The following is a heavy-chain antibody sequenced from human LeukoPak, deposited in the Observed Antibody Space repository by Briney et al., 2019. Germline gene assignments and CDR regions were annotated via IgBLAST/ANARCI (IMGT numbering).Heavy chain of an antibody. CDR3: ARQPILYDILTGAFDY. Sequence: GESLKISCKGSGYSFTSYWIGWVRQMPGKGLEWMGIIYPGDSDTRYSPSFQGQVTISADKSISTAYLQWSSLKASDTAMYYCARQPILYDILTGAFDYWGQGTLVTVSS. CDR2: IYPGDSDT. D-gene: IGHD3-9*01. CDR1: GYSFTSYW. V-gene: IGHV5-51*01. J-gene: IGHJ4*02.